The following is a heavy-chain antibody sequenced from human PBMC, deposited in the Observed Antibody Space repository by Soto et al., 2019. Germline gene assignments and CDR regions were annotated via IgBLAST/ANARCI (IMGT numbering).Heavy chain of an antibody. CDR3: AKDNSVAGKRVSYFDY. CDR1: GFTFSSYG. CDR2: ISYDGSNK. D-gene: IGHD6-19*01. V-gene: IGHV3-30*18. J-gene: IGHJ4*02. Sequence: GGSLRLSCAASGFTFSSYGMHWVRQAPGKGLEWVAVISYDGSNKYYADSVKGRFTISRDNSKNTLYLQMNSLRAEDTAVYYCAKDNSVAGKRVSYFDYWGQGTLVTVSS.